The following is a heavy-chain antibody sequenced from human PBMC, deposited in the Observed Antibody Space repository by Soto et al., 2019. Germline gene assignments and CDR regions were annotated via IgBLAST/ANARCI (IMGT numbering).Heavy chain of an antibody. CDR1: GYTFVNFD. D-gene: IGHD6-13*01. Sequence: QVQLVQSGAEVREPGASVRVSCKASGYTFVNFDISWVRQAAGQGVGWLGWMNPGSGKTGYASKFQGRVAMTRDASTGTSHLEVSSLTSDDTAVYCCARMASAGTLNWFDPWGQGTLVTVSS. V-gene: IGHV1-8*02. CDR3: ARMASAGTLNWFDP. CDR2: MNPGSGKT. J-gene: IGHJ5*02.